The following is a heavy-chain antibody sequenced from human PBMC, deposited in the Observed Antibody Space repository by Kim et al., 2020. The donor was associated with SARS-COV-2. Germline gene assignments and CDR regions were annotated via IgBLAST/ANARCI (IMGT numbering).Heavy chain of an antibody. CDR3: ARDDYDSSGWGDF. D-gene: IGHD3-22*01. V-gene: IGHV3-53*01. Sequence: YADSGKGRFTISRDNSKNTLYLQMNSLRAEDTAVYYCARDDYDSSGWGDFWGQGTLVTVSS. J-gene: IGHJ4*02.